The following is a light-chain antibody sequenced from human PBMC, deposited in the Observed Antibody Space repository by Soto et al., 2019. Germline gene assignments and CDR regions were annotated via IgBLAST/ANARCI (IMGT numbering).Light chain of an antibody. Sequence: QSVLTQPPSVSADPGQKVTISCSGSSSNIGDNYVSWYQQFPGTAPKLLIYDNNKPPSGIPDRFSGSTSGTSATLGITGLQTGDEADYYCGTWDTSLSAGVLGGGTKLTVL. CDR2: DNN. V-gene: IGLV1-51*01. J-gene: IGLJ2*01. CDR3: GTWDTSLSAGV. CDR1: SSNIGDNY.